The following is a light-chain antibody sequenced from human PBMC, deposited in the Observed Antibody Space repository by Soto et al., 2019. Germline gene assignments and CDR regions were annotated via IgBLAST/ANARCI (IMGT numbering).Light chain of an antibody. CDR3: QNYNRAPWT. J-gene: IGKJ1*01. Sequence: DIQMTQSPSSLSASVGDRVTITCRASEDMSNYLDWYQQKPGKVPKLLIYGASTLQSGVPSRFSGSGSGTDFTLTISSLQTEDVATYYCQNYNRAPWTFGQGTKVESK. CDR2: GAS. V-gene: IGKV1-27*01. CDR1: EDMSNY.